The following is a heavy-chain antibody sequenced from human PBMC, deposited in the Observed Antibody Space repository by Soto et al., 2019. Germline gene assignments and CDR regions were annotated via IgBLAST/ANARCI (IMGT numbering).Heavy chain of an antibody. CDR3: AKAGLVLWFGESPRDAFDI. J-gene: IGHJ3*02. V-gene: IGHV3-23*01. CDR2: ISGSGGST. CDR1: GFTFSSYA. D-gene: IGHD3-10*01. Sequence: GGSLRLSCAASGFTFSSYAMSWVRQAPGKGLEWVSAISGSGGSTYYADSVKGRFTISRDNSKNTLYLQMNSLRAEDTAVYYCAKAGLVLWFGESPRDAFDIWGQGTMVTVSS.